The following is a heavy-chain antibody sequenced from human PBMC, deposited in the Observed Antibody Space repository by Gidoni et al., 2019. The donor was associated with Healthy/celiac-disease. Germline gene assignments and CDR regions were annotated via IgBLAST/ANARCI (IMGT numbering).Heavy chain of an antibody. CDR2: IYSGGST. Sequence: EVQLVESGGGLIQPGGSLRLSCAASGFTVSSNYMSWVRQAPGKGLEWVSVIYSGGSTYYADSVKGRFTISRDNSKNTLYLQMNSLRAEDTAVYYCARGSVLGYLEAFDIWGQGTMVTVSS. J-gene: IGHJ3*02. D-gene: IGHD3-22*01. CDR3: ARGSVLGYLEAFDI. CDR1: GFTVSSNY. V-gene: IGHV3-53*01.